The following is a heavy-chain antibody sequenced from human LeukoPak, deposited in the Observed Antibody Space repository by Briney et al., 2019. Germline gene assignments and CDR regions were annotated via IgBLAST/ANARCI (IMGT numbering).Heavy chain of an antibody. J-gene: IGHJ4*02. D-gene: IGHD1-14*01. CDR1: GYTFTGYY. Sequence: GASVKVSCKASGYTFTGYYMHWVRQAPGQGLEWMGRINPNSGGTNYAQKFQGRVTMTRDTSISTAYMELSRLRSDDTAVYYCARVSPLDARVTAIDCWGQGTLVTVSS. CDR2: INPNSGGT. CDR3: ARVSPLDARVTAIDC. V-gene: IGHV1-2*06.